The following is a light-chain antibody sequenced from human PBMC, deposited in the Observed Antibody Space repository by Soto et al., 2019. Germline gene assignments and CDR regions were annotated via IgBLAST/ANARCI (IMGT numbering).Light chain of an antibody. V-gene: IGLV2-8*01. Sequence: QSDLTQPPSASGSPGQSVTISCTGTSSDVGGYNYVSWYQQHPGKAPKLMIYEVSKRPSGVPDRFSGSKSGNTASLTVSGLQAEDEADYYCSSFPGSNNFEFGGGTKLTVL. CDR3: SSFPGSNNFE. CDR1: SSDVGGYNY. CDR2: EVS. J-gene: IGLJ2*01.